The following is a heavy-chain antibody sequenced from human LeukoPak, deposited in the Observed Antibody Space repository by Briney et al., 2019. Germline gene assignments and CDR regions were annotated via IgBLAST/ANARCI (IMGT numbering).Heavy chain of an antibody. CDR2: ISWNSGSV. CDR1: GFTFDDYA. J-gene: IGHJ4*02. V-gene: IGHV3-9*01. Sequence: PGGSLRLSCAAFGFTFDDYAMHWVRQAPGKGLEWVSGISWNSGSVTYADSVKGRFTISRDSAKNSLYLQMNSLRAEDTALYYCARDRGPRTGFMVREAYDYWGQGTLVTVSS. D-gene: IGHD3-10*01. CDR3: ARDRGPRTGFMVREAYDY.